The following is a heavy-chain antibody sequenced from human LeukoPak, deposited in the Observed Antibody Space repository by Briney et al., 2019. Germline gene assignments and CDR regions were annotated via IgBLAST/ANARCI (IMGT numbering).Heavy chain of an antibody. V-gene: IGHV5-51*01. CDR3: AGHSFDTVDAFDV. CDR1: GFNFNNDF. D-gene: IGHD2-2*02. CDR2: IYPGDYDT. Sequence: KSLKISCEASGFNFNNDFVGWVRQMPGKGLECMGIIYPGDYDTRYSPSFQGHVTISVDKSISTAYLQWRSLRASDTAMYFCAGHSFDTVDAFDVWGQGTIVTVSA. J-gene: IGHJ3*01.